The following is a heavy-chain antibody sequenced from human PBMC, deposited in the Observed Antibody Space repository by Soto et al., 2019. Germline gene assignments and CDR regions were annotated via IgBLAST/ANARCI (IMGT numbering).Heavy chain of an antibody. Sequence: PSETLSLTCTVSDGSISSRSNYWGWIRQPPGKGLEWIGSIFYSGNTYYNPSLKSRVTISVDTSKNQFSLKLSSVTAADTAVYYCVRLYSNYFLLPAYWGQGTLVTVSS. V-gene: IGHV4-39*01. CDR2: IFYSGNT. CDR3: VRLYSNYFLLPAY. D-gene: IGHD3-10*01. CDR1: DGSISSRSNY. J-gene: IGHJ4*02.